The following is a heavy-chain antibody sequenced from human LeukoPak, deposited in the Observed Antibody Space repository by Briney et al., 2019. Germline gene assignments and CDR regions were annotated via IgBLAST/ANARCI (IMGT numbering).Heavy chain of an antibody. Sequence: ASVKVSCKASGDTFTGYYMHWVRQAPGQGLEWMGWINPNSGGTNYAQKFQGWVTMTRDTSISTAYMELSRLRSDDTAVYYCARGYCSGGSCYLEYFQHWGQGTLVTVSS. V-gene: IGHV1-2*04. D-gene: IGHD2-15*01. CDR3: ARGYCSGGSCYLEYFQH. CDR1: GDTFTGYY. J-gene: IGHJ1*01. CDR2: INPNSGGT.